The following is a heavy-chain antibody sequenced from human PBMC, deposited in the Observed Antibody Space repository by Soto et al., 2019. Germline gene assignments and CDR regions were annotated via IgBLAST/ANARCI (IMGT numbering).Heavy chain of an antibody. J-gene: IGHJ5*02. D-gene: IGHD2-15*01. CDR1: GFTFRGYA. Sequence: PGGSLRLSCAASGFTFRGYAMSWLRQAPGKGLEWVSLISAGGSYTSYARSVKGGFSISRDNTKTMLYQQMNSLRAQDTGIYYCANGYCCGGSCYTVHYTWFDPGGQGTLVTVSS. CDR2: ISAGGSYT. CDR3: ANGYCCGGSCYTVHYTWFDP. V-gene: IGHV3-23*01.